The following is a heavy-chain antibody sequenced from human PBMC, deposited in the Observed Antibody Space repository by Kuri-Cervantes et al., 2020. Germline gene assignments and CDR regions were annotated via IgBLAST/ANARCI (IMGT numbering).Heavy chain of an antibody. Sequence: ASVKVCCKASGYTFTSYDINWVRQATGQGLEWMGWMNPNSGNTGYAQKFQVRVTMTTDTSTSTAYMELRRLRSDDTAVYYCARDQPCFGELLLSPGSPGPIWGQGTMVTVSS. CDR1: GYTFTSYD. V-gene: IGHV1-8*01. D-gene: IGHD3-10*01. CDR3: ARDQPCFGELLLSPGSPGPI. CDR2: MNPNSGNT. J-gene: IGHJ3*02.